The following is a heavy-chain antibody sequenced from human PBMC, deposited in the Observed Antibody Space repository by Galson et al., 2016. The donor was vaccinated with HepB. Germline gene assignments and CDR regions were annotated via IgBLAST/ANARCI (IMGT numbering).Heavy chain of an antibody. V-gene: IGHV3-23*01. CDR1: GFTFSDYY. J-gene: IGHJ4*02. Sequence: SLRLSCAASGFTFSDYYMSWIRQAPGKGLEWVASFSNIQKTYYGAPVEGRFTITRDDSTSTLILQMNNLRPEDTAVYYCAKDHPSPGWPSFESWGQGTLVIVSS. CDR2: FSNIQKT. CDR3: AKDHPSPGWPSFES. D-gene: IGHD6-19*01.